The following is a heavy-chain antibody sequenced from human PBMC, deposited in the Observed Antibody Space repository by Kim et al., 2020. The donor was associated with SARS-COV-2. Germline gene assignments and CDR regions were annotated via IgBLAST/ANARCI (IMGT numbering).Heavy chain of an antibody. V-gene: IGHV4-31*03. J-gene: IGHJ5*02. CDR1: GGSISSGGYY. CDR3: ARADVVAANIGWFDP. Sequence: SETLSLTCTVSGGSISSGGYYWSWIRQHPGKGLEWIGYIYYSGSTYYNPSLKSRVTISVDTSKNQFSLKLSSVTAADTAVYYCARADVVAANIGWFDPWGQGTLVTVSS. D-gene: IGHD2-15*01. CDR2: IYYSGST.